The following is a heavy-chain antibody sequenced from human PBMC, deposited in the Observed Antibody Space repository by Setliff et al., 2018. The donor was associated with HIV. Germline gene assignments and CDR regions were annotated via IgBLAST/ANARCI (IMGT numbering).Heavy chain of an antibody. D-gene: IGHD4-4*01. CDR2: IYYNVNN. J-gene: IGHJ4*02. CDR3: TRGGSMTTLTT. V-gene: IGHV4-59*01. Sequence: SETLSLTCTVSGGSITRYYWNWIRQPPGKGLEWIGFIYYNVNNNYNPSLKSRVSISVDTSKNQFSLRLSSVTAADTAVYYCTRGGSMTTLTTWGQGTLVTVSS. CDR1: GGSITRYY.